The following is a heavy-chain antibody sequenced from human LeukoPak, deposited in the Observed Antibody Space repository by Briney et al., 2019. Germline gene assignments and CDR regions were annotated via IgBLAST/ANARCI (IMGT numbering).Heavy chain of an antibody. Sequence: GGSLRLSCAASGFTFSSSAMSWVRQAPGKGLEWVSVIYYDGSKKYYADFVKGRFAISRDNSKNVVWLQMDRLRVEDTAFYYCARSLGETTFDWWGQGTLVTVPS. V-gene: IGHV3-30*09. CDR1: GFTFSSSA. CDR3: ARSLGETTFDW. CDR2: IYYDGSKK. D-gene: IGHD3-16*01. J-gene: IGHJ4*02.